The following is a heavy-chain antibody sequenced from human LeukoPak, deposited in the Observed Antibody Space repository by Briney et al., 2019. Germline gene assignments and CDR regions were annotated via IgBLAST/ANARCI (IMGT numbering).Heavy chain of an antibody. CDR3: ARSAAADLYYYYYMDV. J-gene: IGHJ6*03. V-gene: IGHV1-2*02. Sequence: ASVKVCCKASGGTFSSYAISWVRQAPGQGLEWMGWINPNSGGTNYAQKFQGRVTMTRDTSISTAYMELSRLRSDDTAVYYCARSAAADLYYYYYMDVWGKGTTVTVSS. D-gene: IGHD6-13*01. CDR2: INPNSGGT. CDR1: GGTFSSYA.